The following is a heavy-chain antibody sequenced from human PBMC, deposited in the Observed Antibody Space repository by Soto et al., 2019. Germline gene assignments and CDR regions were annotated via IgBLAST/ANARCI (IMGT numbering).Heavy chain of an antibody. CDR2: ISSSGDSA. CDR1: GFIFSTYA. J-gene: IGHJ3*02. Sequence: VGSLRLSCAASGFIFSTYAMNWVRQAPGKGLVWVSAISSSGDSAYYAESVRGRFTISRDNSINTLYLQMRSLRPEDTAVYYCAHPRGYGVFDAVDIWGQGTMVTVSS. V-gene: IGHV3-23*01. CDR3: AHPRGYGVFDAVDI. D-gene: IGHD4-17*01.